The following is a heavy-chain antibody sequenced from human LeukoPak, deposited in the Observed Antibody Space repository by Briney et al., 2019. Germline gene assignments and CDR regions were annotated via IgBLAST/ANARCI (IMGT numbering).Heavy chain of an antibody. CDR2: IYYSGST. Sequence: SQTLSLTCTVSGGSISSSSYYWGWIRQPPGKGLEWIRSIYYSGSTYYNPSLKSRVTISVDTSKNQFSLKLSSVTAADTAVYYCARHHYYDSSGYYYYFDYWGQGTLVTVSS. CDR1: GGSISSSSYY. V-gene: IGHV4-39*01. D-gene: IGHD3-22*01. CDR3: ARHHYYDSSGYYYYFDY. J-gene: IGHJ4*02.